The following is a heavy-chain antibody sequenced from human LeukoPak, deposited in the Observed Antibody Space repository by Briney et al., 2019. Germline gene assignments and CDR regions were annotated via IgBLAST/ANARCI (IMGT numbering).Heavy chain of an antibody. CDR3: AREALLYYFDY. D-gene: IGHD2-15*01. V-gene: IGHV4-30-4*08. J-gene: IGHJ4*02. CDR2: IYHSGST. Sequence: PSETLSLTCTVSGASISNGDYYWTWIRQTPGEGLEWIGYIYHSGSTYYNPSLKSRLSISLDTSENQFSLSLNSVSAAYTAVYYCAREALLYYFDYWGQGTPVTVSS. CDR1: GASISNGDYY.